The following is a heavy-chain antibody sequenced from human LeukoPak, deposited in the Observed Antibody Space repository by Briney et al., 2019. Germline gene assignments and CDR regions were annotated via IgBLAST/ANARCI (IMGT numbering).Heavy chain of an antibody. CDR1: GFTFSDYS. J-gene: IGHJ4*02. Sequence: PGGYLRLSCSASGFTFSDYSMHWVRQAPGKGLEYVSAIRGNGGDTNYADSVKGRFTVSRDNSKNTLYLQMSSLRTEDTAVYYCVRLGGNDSDYWGQGTLVTVSS. CDR2: IRGNGGDT. CDR3: VRLGGNDSDY. V-gene: IGHV3-64D*06. D-gene: IGHD1-26*01.